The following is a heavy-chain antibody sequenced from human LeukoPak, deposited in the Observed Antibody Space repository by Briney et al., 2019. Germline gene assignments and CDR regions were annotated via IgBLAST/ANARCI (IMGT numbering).Heavy chain of an antibody. J-gene: IGHJ4*02. CDR1: GFTFSSYW. Sequence: SGGSLRLSCAASGFTFSSYWMNWVRQAPGKGLEWVANIKQDGSENYYVDSVKGRFTISRDNAKNSLYLQMNSLRAEDTAVYYCARDIITGPPRSFDYWGQGTLVTVSS. V-gene: IGHV3-7*01. D-gene: IGHD1-20*01. CDR2: IKQDGSEN. CDR3: ARDIITGPPRSFDY.